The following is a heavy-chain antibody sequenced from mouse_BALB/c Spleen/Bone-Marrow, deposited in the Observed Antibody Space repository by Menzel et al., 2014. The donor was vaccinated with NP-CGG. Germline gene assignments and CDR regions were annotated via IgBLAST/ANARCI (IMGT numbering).Heavy chain of an antibody. CDR2: INSNGGST. Sequence: DVMLVESGGGLVQPGGSLKLSCAASGFTFSNYGMSWVRQTPDKRLELVATINSNGGSTYYPDSVKGRFTISRDTAKNTLYLQMSSLKSEETAMYYCVRDNYGNYVDYFDFWGQGTTLTVSS. CDR3: VRDNYGNYVDYFDF. D-gene: IGHD2-1*01. J-gene: IGHJ2*01. CDR1: GFTFSNYG. V-gene: IGHV5-6-3*01.